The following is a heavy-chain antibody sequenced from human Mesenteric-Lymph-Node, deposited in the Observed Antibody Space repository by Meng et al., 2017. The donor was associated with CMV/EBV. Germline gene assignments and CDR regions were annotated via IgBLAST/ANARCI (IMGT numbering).Heavy chain of an antibody. D-gene: IGHD2-2*01. J-gene: IGHJ4*02. CDR3: ARVRNTNMLGYCSSSSCPFDY. CDR1: GAYY. Sequence: GAYYWSWIRQHPGKGLEWIGYIYYSGSAYYNPSLKSRVTISVDTSEDQFSLRLGSVTAADTAVYYCARVRNTNMLGYCSSSSCPFDYWGQGILVTVSS. V-gene: IGHV4-31*02. CDR2: IYYSGSA.